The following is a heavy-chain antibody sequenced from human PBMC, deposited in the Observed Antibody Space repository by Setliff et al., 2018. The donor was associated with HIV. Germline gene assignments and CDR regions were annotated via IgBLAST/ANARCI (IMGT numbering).Heavy chain of an antibody. CDR3: ARVVVERATIFDF. V-gene: IGHV4-61*10. D-gene: IGHD5-12*01. CDR2: IYNSGST. Sequence: SETLSLTCSVSGGSISSGSYYWSWIRQPAGKGLEWIGRIYNSGSTIYNPSLKSRVTLSLDTSKNQFSLELSSVTAADTAVYYCARVVVERATIFDFWGPGTLVTVSS. CDR1: GGSISSGSYY. J-gene: IGHJ4*02.